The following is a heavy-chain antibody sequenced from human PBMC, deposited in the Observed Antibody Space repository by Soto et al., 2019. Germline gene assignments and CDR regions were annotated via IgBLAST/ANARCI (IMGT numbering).Heavy chain of an antibody. Sequence: NPSETLSLTCTVSGDSIGSYYWSWIRQPPGKGLEWIGYIYYSGSTNYNPSLKSRVTISVDTSKNQFSLKLSSVTAADTAVYYCARGWGSSWYVEYWGQGTLVTVSS. CDR1: GDSIGSYY. V-gene: IGHV4-59*01. CDR3: ARGWGSSWYVEY. CDR2: IYYSGST. D-gene: IGHD6-13*01. J-gene: IGHJ4*02.